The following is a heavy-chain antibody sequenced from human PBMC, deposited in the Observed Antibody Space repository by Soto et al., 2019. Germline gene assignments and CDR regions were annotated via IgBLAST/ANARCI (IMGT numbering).Heavy chain of an antibody. V-gene: IGHV3-30*18. CDR1: GFTFSSYG. CDR2: ISYDGSNK. J-gene: IGHJ4*02. CDR3: AKAAPGIEMATIPLDY. Sequence: GGSLRLSCAASGFTFSSYGMHWVRQAPGKGLEWVAVISYDGSNKYYADSVKGRFTISRDNSKNTLYLQMNSLRAEDTAVYYCAKAAPGIEMATIPLDYWGQGTLVTVSS. D-gene: IGHD5-12*01.